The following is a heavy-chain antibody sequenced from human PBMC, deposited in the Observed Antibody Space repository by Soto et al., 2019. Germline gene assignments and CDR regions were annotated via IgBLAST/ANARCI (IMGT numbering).Heavy chain of an antibody. J-gene: IGHJ5*02. D-gene: IGHD6-6*01. CDR2: IYYSGST. CDR3: ARGKYSTNWFDP. CDR1: GGSISSSSYY. V-gene: IGHV4-39*01. Sequence: QLLESGPGLVKPSETLSLTCTVSGGSISSSSYYWGWIRQPPGKGLEWIGSIYYSGSTYYNPSLKSRVTISVDTSKNQFSLKLSSVTAADTAVYYCARGKYSTNWFDPWGQGTLVTVSS.